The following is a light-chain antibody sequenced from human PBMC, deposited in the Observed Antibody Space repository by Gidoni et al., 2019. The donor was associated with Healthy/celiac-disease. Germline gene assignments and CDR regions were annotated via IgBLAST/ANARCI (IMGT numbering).Light chain of an antibody. Sequence: SYELTQPPSVSVSPGQTARITCSGDAFPKKYAYWYQQKSGQAPVLVIYEDSKRPSGIPERFSGSSSGTMATLTISGAQVEDEADYYCYSTDSSGKRVFGGGTKLTVL. J-gene: IGLJ2*01. CDR3: YSTDSSGKRV. CDR2: EDS. CDR1: AFPKKY. V-gene: IGLV3-10*01.